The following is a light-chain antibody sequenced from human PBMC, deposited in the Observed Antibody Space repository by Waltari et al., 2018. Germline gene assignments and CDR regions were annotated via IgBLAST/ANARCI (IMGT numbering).Light chain of an antibody. CDR3: QQYGSSVMYT. CDR1: QRLIKRY. J-gene: IGKJ2*01. Sequence: ARQRLIKRYVAWYHQKPGQAPTLLIYGASNRAAGIPDRFSGSGSETDFTLTISRLEPEDFGVYYCQQYGSSVMYTFGQGTRLEIK. V-gene: IGKV3-20*01. CDR2: GAS.